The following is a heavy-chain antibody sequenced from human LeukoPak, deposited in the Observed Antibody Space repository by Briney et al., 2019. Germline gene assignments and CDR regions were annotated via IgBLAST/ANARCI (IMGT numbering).Heavy chain of an antibody. J-gene: IGHJ6*02. CDR1: GYSISSSYY. CDR2: IYYSGST. V-gene: IGHV4-38-2*02. Sequence: SETLSLTCTVSGYSISSSYYWGWIRQHPGKGLEWIGYIYYSGSTYYNPSLKSRVTISVDTSKNQFSLKLSSVTAADTAVYYCARDPVRQQLAFSPRVNYGMDAWGQGTTVTVSS. CDR3: ARDPVRQQLAFSPRVNYGMDA. D-gene: IGHD6-13*01.